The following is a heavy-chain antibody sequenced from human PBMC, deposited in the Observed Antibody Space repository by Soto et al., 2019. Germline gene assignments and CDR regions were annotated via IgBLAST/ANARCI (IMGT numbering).Heavy chain of an antibody. J-gene: IGHJ4*02. CDR1: GFTFRSYA. CDR3: SRKSRREFDY. CDR2: ISGSGGST. Sequence: PAGSLRLSCAASGFTFRSYAMSWVRQAPGKGLEWVSAISGSGGSTYYADSVKGRFTISRDNSKNTLYLQMNSLRAEDTAVYYCSRKSRREFDYWGQGALVSVSS. D-gene: IGHD3-10*01. V-gene: IGHV3-23*01.